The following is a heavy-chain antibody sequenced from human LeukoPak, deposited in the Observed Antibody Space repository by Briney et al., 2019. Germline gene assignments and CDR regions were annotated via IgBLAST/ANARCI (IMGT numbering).Heavy chain of an antibody. D-gene: IGHD1-14*01. V-gene: IGHV4-30-4*01. CDR3: ARDPGPPRNQFDY. Sequence: SETLSLTCTVSGGSISSGDYYWSWIRQPPGKGLEWIGYIYYSGSTYYNPSLKSRVTISVDTSMNQFSLKLSSVTAADTAVYYCARDPGPPRNQFDYWGQGTLVTVSS. CDR2: IYYSGST. CDR1: GGSISSGDYY. J-gene: IGHJ4*02.